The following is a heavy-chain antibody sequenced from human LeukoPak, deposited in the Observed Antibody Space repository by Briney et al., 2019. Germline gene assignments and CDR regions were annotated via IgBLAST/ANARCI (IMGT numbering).Heavy chain of an antibody. J-gene: IGHJ4*02. D-gene: IGHD6-19*01. V-gene: IGHV4-4*09. CDR3: ARQAVAGTTVLFDY. CDR1: GGSISGYF. CDR2: IYTSGST. Sequence: SETLSLTCTVSGGSISGYFWSWIRQPPGKGLEWIGYIYTSGSTNYNPSLKSRVTISVDTSKNQFSLKLSSVTAADTAVYYCARQAVAGTTVLFDYWGQGTLVTVSS.